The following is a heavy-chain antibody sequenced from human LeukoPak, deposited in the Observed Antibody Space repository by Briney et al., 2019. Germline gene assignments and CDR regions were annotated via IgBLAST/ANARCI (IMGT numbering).Heavy chain of an antibody. CDR3: ARGSGAYGDFDY. V-gene: IGHV3-74*01. CDR1: GFSVSGNW. D-gene: IGHD6-19*01. CDR2: INSDGSST. Sequence: GGSLRLSCAASGFSVSGNWMHWVRQAPGKGLVWVSRINSDGSSTNYADSVRGRFTISRDNVKNTVYLQVNSLRVEDTAVYYCARGSGAYGDFDYWGQGTLVTVSS. J-gene: IGHJ4*02.